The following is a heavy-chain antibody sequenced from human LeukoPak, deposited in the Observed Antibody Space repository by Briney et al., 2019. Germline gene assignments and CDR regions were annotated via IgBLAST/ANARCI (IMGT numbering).Heavy chain of an antibody. CDR3: ARHSNYGSGSYYRYWFDP. V-gene: IGHV4-59*08. J-gene: IGHJ5*02. Sequence: PSETLSLTCTVSGGSISNYYWGWIRQPPGKGLEWIGYIYYSGSTNYNPSLKSRVTISVDTSKNQFSLKLSSVTAADTAVYYCARHSNYGSGSYYRYWFDPWGQGTLVTVSS. D-gene: IGHD3-10*01. CDR1: GGSISNYY. CDR2: IYYSGST.